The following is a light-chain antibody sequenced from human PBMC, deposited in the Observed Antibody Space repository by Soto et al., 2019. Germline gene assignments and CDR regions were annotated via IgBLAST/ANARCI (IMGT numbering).Light chain of an antibody. CDR1: QSVSSN. J-gene: IGKJ5*01. V-gene: IGKV3-15*01. Sequence: IVLSPSPGTLSLSPGERATLSCRASQSVSSNLAWFQQTPGQAPRLLIHGASTRATGIPARFSGSGSGTEFTLTITSLQSEDFAVYYCQQYHKWPPITFGQGTRLEI. CDR3: QQYHKWPPIT. CDR2: GAS.